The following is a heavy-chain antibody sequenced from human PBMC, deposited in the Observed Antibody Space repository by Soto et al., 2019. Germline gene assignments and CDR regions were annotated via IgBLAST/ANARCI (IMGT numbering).Heavy chain of an antibody. J-gene: IGHJ4*02. V-gene: IGHV3-73*01. Sequence: EVQLVESGGGLVQPGGSLKLSCAASGSTLSVSEMHWVRQSSGKGLEWIGRIRDRPNNYATVYGASVKGRFTISRDDSKNMAFLQMNSLRTEDTALYYCAISDILTGYYLVYWGQGTLVTVSS. CDR3: AISDILTGYYLVY. CDR2: IRDRPNNYAT. D-gene: IGHD3-9*01. CDR1: GSTLSVSE.